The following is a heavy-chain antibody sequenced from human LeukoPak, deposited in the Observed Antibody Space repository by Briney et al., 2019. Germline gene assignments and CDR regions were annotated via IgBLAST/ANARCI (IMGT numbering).Heavy chain of an antibody. CDR3: ARDSLYYGSGSYLGFDP. V-gene: IGHV1-18*01. J-gene: IGHJ5*02. CDR1: GYTFTRYG. CDR2: ISSYNGNT. Sequence: ASVKVSCKASGYTFTRYGISWVRQAPGQGLEWMGWISSYNGNTNYAEKLQGRVTMTTDTSTSTVYMELRSLRSDDTAAYYCARDSLYYGSGSYLGFDPWGQGTLVTVSS. D-gene: IGHD3-10*01.